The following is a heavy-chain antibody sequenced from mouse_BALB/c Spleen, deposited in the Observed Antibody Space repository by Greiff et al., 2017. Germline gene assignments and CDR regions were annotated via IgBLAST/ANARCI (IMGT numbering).Heavy chain of an antibody. CDR1: GFTFSSYA. CDR2: ISSGGST. CDR3: ARRGTTADFDY. V-gene: IGHV5-6-5*01. D-gene: IGHD1-2*01. J-gene: IGHJ2*01. Sequence: DVMLVESGGGLVKPGGSLKLSCAASGFTFSSYAMSWVRQTPEKRLEWVASISSGGSTYYPDSVKGRFTISRDNARNILYLQMSSLRSEDTAMYYCARRGTTADFDYWGQGTTLTVSS.